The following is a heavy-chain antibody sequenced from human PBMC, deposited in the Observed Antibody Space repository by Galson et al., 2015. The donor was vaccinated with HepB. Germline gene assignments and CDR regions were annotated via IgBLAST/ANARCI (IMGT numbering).Heavy chain of an antibody. CDR3: AKEGPAAPNSGNHYMDV. Sequence: SLRLSCAASGFMFSSYGMDWVRQAPGKGLEWVSGISTSGDDIYYADSVKGRFTISRENSKNTLFLQMTSLRADDTAVYYCAKEGPAAPNSGNHYMDVWGKGTTVTVSS. V-gene: IGHV3-23*01. J-gene: IGHJ6*03. D-gene: IGHD6-6*01. CDR2: ISTSGDDI. CDR1: GFMFSSYG.